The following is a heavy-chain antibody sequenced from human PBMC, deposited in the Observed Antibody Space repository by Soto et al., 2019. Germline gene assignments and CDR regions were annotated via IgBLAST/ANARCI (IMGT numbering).Heavy chain of an antibody. CDR2: ISYDGSNK. CDR1: GFTFSSYG. V-gene: IGHV3-30*18. CDR3: AKDLYYDILTGYYYYYYGMDV. D-gene: IGHD3-9*01. Sequence: PGGSLRLSCAASGFTFSSYGMHWVRQAPGKGLEWVAVISYDGSNKYYADSVKGRFTISRDNSKNTLYLQMNSLRAEDTAVYYCAKDLYYDILTGYYYYYYGMDVWGQGTTV. J-gene: IGHJ6*02.